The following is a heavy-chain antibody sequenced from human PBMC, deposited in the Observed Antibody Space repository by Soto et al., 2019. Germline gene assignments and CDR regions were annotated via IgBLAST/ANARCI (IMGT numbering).Heavy chain of an antibody. D-gene: IGHD3-10*01. CDR1: GYTFTSYG. CDR2: ISAYNGNT. J-gene: IGHJ4*02. V-gene: IGHV1-18*01. CDR3: ARDWTYYYGSGSYSNFDY. Sequence: ASVKVSCKASGYTFTSYGISWVRQAPGQGFEWMGWISAYNGNTNYAQKLQGRVTMTTDTSTSTAYMELRSLRSDDTAVYYCARDWTYYYGSGSYSNFDYWGQGTLVTVSS.